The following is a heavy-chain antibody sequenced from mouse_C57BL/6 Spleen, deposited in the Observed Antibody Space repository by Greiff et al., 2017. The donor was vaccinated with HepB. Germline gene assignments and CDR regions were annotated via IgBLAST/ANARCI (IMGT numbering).Heavy chain of an antibody. Sequence: QVQLQQSGAELAKPGASVKLSCKASGYTFTSYWMHWVKQRPGQGLEWIGYINPSSGYTKYNQKFKDKATLTADKSSSTAYMQLRSLTYEDSAVYYCTRDGSSYYYAMDYWGQGTSVTVSS. J-gene: IGHJ4*01. CDR1: GYTFTSYW. CDR3: TRDGSSYYYAMDY. CDR2: INPSSGYT. D-gene: IGHD1-1*01. V-gene: IGHV1-7*01.